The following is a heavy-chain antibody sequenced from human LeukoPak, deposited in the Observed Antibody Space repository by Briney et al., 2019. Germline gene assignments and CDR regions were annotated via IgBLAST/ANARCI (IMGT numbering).Heavy chain of an antibody. V-gene: IGHV3-7*01. D-gene: IGHD1-1*01. CDR3: ARYNWNDWSSDLDY. Sequence: AGGSLRLSCAASGFTFSSYWMSWVRQAPGKGLEWVANIKQDGSEKYYVDSVKGRFTISRDNAKNSLYLQMNSLRAEDTAVYYCARYNWNDWSSDLDYWGQGTLVTVSS. J-gene: IGHJ4*02. CDR1: GFTFSSYW. CDR2: IKQDGSEK.